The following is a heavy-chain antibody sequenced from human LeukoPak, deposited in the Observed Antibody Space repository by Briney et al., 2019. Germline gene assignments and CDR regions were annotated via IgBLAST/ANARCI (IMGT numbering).Heavy chain of an antibody. CDR3: ARGRVLAGYGYGDRFDY. J-gene: IGHJ4*02. CDR2: ISPYNGNT. CDR1: GYTFTSYG. D-gene: IGHD5-18*01. V-gene: IGHV1-18*01. Sequence: ASVKVSCKASGYTFTSYGISWVRQAPGQGLEWMGWISPYNGNTNYAQNLQGRVTMTTDTSTSTAYMELRSLRSDDTAVYYCARGRVLAGYGYGDRFDYWGQGTLVTVSS.